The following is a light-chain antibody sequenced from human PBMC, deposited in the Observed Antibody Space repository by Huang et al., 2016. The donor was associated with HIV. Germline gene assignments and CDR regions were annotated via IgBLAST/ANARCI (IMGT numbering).Light chain of an antibody. V-gene: IGKV1-8*01. CDR3: HQYYDYPWT. J-gene: IGKJ1*01. CDR2: AAS. CDR1: QGISSY. Sequence: AIRITQSPSSLSASTGDRVTITCRASQGISSYLAWYQQRPGKAPRLLIYAASSLQGGVPSRFSASGSGTDFTLTISCLQSEDFATYYCHQYYDYPWTFGQGTKVEVK.